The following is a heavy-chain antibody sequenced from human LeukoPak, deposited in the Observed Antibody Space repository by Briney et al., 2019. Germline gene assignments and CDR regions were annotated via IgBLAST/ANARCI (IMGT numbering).Heavy chain of an antibody. CDR1: GFTFDDYA. CDR3: AKGPYYYDSSGYYPAYYYYMDV. V-gene: IGHV3-43*02. J-gene: IGHJ6*03. Sequence: PGGSLRLSCAASGFTFDDYAMHWVRQAPGKGLEWVSLISGDGGSTYYADSAKGRFTISRDNSKNSLYLQMNSLRTEDTALYYCAKGPYYYDSSGYYPAYYYYMDVWGKGTTVTVSS. CDR2: ISGDGGST. D-gene: IGHD3-22*01.